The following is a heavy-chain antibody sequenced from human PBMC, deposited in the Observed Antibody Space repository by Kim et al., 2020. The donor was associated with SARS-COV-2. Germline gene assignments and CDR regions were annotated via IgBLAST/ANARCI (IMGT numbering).Heavy chain of an antibody. J-gene: IGHJ4*02. V-gene: IGHV3-30*18. CDR2: ISYDGSNK. D-gene: IGHD5-18*01. Sequence: GGSLRLSCAASGLTFSSYGMHWVRQAPGKGLEWVAVISYDGSNKYYADSVKGRFTISRDNSKNTLYLQMNSLRAEDTAVYYCAKDGVRDGGYSYGYPFDYSGQGTLFTVSS. CDR1: GLTFSSYG. CDR3: AKDGVRDGGYSYGYPFDY.